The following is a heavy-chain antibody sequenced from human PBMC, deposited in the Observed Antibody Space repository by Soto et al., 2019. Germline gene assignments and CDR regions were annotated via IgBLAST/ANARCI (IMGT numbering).Heavy chain of an antibody. CDR2: INHSGST. V-gene: IGHV4-34*01. CDR1: GGSFSGYY. D-gene: IGHD6-19*01. CDR3: ATRQGSGWNFDY. Sequence: TSETLSLTCAVYGGSFSGYYWSWIRQPPGKGLEWIGEINHSGSTNYNPSLKSRVTISVDTSKNQFSLKLSSVTAADTAVYYCATRQGSGWNFDYWGQGTLVTVSS. J-gene: IGHJ4*02.